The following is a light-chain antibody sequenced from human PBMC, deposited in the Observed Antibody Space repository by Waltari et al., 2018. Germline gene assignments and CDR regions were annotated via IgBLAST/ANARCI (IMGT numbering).Light chain of an antibody. CDR2: GKH. CDR3: QSYGSSLGGV. CDR1: SSNIGAGYD. Sequence: QSVLTQPPSVSGAPGQRVTISCTGSSSNIGAGYDVHWYQQLQGTAPRLLIYGKHNRPPGVLYRFSASKSATSASRAITGVQAEDEAGYYCQSYGSSLGGVFGGGTKVTVL. J-gene: IGLJ3*02. V-gene: IGLV1-40*01.